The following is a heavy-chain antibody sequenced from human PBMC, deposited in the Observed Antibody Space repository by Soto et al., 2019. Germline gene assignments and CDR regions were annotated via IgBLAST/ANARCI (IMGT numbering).Heavy chain of an antibody. D-gene: IGHD3-10*01. CDR3: ARAVGGEASIRF. CDR2: IIPNSGPT. Sequence: QVQLVQSGAEVKKPGSSVKVSCKASGGSFRNFVISWVRQAPGQGLEWMGGIIPNSGPTNYAQKFQGQVTITADESTGSADIELNGLTSEDTSLYSWARAVGGEASIRFWGQGTLVTGSS. J-gene: IGHJ4*02. CDR1: GGSFRNFV. V-gene: IGHV1-69*01.